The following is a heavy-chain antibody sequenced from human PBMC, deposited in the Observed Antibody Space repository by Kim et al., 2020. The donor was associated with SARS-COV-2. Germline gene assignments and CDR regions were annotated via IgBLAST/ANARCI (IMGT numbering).Heavy chain of an antibody. Sequence: PALKSRVTMSVDTSKNHVSLKLSSVTAADTAVYYCAGGTAAAAMGWFDPWGQGTLVTVSS. D-gene: IGHD2-2*01. J-gene: IGHJ5*02. CDR3: AGGTAAAAMGWFDP. V-gene: IGHV4-31*02.